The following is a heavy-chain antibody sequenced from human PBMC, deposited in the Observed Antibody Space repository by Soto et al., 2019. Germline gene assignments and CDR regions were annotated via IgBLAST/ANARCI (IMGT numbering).Heavy chain of an antibody. D-gene: IGHD6-6*01. J-gene: IGHJ1*01. Sequence: SETLSLTCAVYGGSFSGYYWSWIRQPPGKGLEWIGEINHSGSTNYNPSLKSRVTISVDTSKNQFSLKLSSVTAADTAVYYCARESSSKGSQHWGQGTLVTVS. CDR2: INHSGST. CDR1: GGSFSGYY. V-gene: IGHV4-34*01. CDR3: ARESSSKGSQH.